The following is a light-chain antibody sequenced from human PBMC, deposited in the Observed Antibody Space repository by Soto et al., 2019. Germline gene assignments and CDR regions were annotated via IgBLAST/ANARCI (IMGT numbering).Light chain of an antibody. CDR3: QQYGSSPWT. Sequence: EIVLTQSPATLSVSPGQRATLSCRASQSVSISLAWYQQKPGQAPRLLIYGASSRATGIPDRFSGSGSGTDFTLTISRLEPEDFAVYYCQQYGSSPWTFGQGTKVDIK. CDR2: GAS. V-gene: IGKV3-20*01. J-gene: IGKJ1*01. CDR1: QSVSIS.